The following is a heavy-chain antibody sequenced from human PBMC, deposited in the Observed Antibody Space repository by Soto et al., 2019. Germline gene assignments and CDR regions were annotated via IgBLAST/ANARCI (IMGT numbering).Heavy chain of an antibody. Sequence: GGSLRLSCAASGFTFSSYWMSWVRQAPGKGLEWVANIKQDGSEKYYVDSVKGRFTISRDNAKNSLYLQMNSLRAEDTAVYYCAREGYYDILTGPSDYWGQGTLVTVSS. J-gene: IGHJ4*02. V-gene: IGHV3-7*01. CDR2: IKQDGSEK. CDR3: AREGYYDILTGPSDY. CDR1: GFTFSSYW. D-gene: IGHD3-9*01.